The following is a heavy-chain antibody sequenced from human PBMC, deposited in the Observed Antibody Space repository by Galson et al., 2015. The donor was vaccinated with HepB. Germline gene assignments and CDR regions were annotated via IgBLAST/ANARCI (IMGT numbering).Heavy chain of an antibody. V-gene: IGHV1-18*01. Sequence: SVKVSCKASGYTFTRNGISWVRQAPGQGLEWMGWISTNSGNTYYAQKFQDRLIMTTERSTSTAYMELRSLTSDDTAFYYCARDVRYAFEMWGQGTMVTAS. D-gene: IGHD3-10*02. CDR3: ARDVRYAFEM. CDR2: ISTNSGNT. CDR1: GYTFTRNG. J-gene: IGHJ3*02.